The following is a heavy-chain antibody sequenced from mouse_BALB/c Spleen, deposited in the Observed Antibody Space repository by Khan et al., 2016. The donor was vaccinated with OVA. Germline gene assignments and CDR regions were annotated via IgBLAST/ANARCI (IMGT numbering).Heavy chain of an antibody. J-gene: IGHJ2*01. V-gene: IGHV1-7*01. CDR1: GYTFINYW. Sequence: QVQLQQSGAELAKPGASVKMSCKASGYTFINYWILWVKQRPGQGLEWIGYINPSTGYTEYNQNFKDKATLTADKSSSTAYIQLSSLTSEDPAVYYGARRGLRWDFDYWGQGTTLTVSS. CDR3: ARRGLRWDFDY. CDR2: INPSTGYT. D-gene: IGHD1-1*01.